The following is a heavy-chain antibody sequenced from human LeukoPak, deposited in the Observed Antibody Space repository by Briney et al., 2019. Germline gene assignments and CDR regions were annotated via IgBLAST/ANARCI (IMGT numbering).Heavy chain of an antibody. CDR1: GDSVSSSSDA. Sequence: SQTLSLTCAISGDSVSSSSDAWNWIRQSPSRGLEWLGRTYYMSNDYAVSVKSRMTINADTSKNQVSLQLSSVTPEDTAVYHCARGRNNAFDIWGRGTMVTVSS. V-gene: IGHV6-1*01. CDR3: ARGRNNAFDI. J-gene: IGHJ3*02. CDR2: TYYMSN. D-gene: IGHD1/OR15-1a*01.